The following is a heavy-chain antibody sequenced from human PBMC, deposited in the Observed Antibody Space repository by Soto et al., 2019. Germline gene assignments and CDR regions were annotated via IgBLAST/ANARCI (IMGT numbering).Heavy chain of an antibody. Sequence: QVQLVESGGDVVQPGRSLRLSCAASGFTFSFYAMHWVRQAPGKGLEWVAVISYNGRNKHYVDAVKGRFTISRDNSQDTLYLQMDSLRPDDTAVYYCARQAKIGDRSQFCFDSWGQGTLVTVSS. CDR2: ISYNGRNK. J-gene: IGHJ4*02. V-gene: IGHV3-30*04. CDR1: GFTFSFYA. CDR3: ARQAKIGDRSQFCFDS. D-gene: IGHD3-16*01.